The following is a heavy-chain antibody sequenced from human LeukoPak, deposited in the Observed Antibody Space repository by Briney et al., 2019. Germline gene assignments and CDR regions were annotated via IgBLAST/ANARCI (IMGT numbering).Heavy chain of an antibody. CDR1: GFTFGDYA. CDR3: TREKIKSKAAGPPHN. V-gene: IGHV3-49*03. Sequence: GGSLRLSWTASGFTFGDYAMSWFRQAPGKGPEGVGFIRSKAYGGTTEYAASVKGRFTISRDDSKSIAYLQMNSLKTEDTAVYYCTREKIKSKAAGPPHNWGQGTLVTVSS. D-gene: IGHD6-13*01. J-gene: IGHJ4*02. CDR2: IRSKAYGGTT.